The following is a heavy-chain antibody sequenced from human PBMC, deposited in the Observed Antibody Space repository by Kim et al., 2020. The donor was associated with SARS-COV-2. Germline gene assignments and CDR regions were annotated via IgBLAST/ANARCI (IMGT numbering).Heavy chain of an antibody. D-gene: IGHD3-10*01. V-gene: IGHV3-33*01. CDR3: AGAAYYYGSGSQGGAFDI. Sequence: GGSLRLSCAASGFTFSSYGMHWVRQAPGKGLEWVAVIWYDGSNKYYADSVKGRFTISRDNSKNTLYLQMNSLRAEDTAVYYCAGAAYYYGSGSQGGAFDIWGQGTMVTVSS. CDR2: IWYDGSNK. CDR1: GFTFSSYG. J-gene: IGHJ3*02.